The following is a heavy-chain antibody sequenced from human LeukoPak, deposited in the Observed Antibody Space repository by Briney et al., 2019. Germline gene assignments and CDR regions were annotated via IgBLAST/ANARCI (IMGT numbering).Heavy chain of an antibody. J-gene: IGHJ4*02. Sequence: PGGSLRLSCAASGIAVSDNYMSWVRQAPGKGLEWVSVMYSGGSTYYADSVKGRFTISRDNSKNTLYLQMDSLRAEDTAVYYCAKVSPVFGVGPIWGQGTLVTVSS. D-gene: IGHD3-3*01. CDR3: AKVSPVFGVGPI. CDR1: GIAVSDNY. CDR2: MYSGGST. V-gene: IGHV3-53*05.